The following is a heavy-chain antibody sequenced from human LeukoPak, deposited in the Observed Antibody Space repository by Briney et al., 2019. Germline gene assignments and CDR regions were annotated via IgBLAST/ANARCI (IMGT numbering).Heavy chain of an antibody. CDR3: ARKELRFLEWLLYSPNWFDP. D-gene: IGHD3-3*01. J-gene: IGHJ5*02. CDR2: IYHSGST. CDR1: GGSISSGGYS. Sequence: SETLSLTCAVSGGSISSGGYSWSWLRQPPGKSLEWIGYIYHSGSTYYNPSLKSRVTISVDTSKNQFSLKLSSVTAADTAVYYCARKELRFLEWLLYSPNWFDPWGQGTLVTVSS. V-gene: IGHV4-30-2*01.